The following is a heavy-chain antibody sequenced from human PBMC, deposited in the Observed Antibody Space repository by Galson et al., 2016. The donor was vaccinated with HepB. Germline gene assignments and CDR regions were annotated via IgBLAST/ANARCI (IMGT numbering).Heavy chain of an antibody. D-gene: IGHD3-10*01. CDR3: ARGKSAGAIDWFDP. J-gene: IGHJ5*02. V-gene: IGHV3-23*02. CDR2: ITGSGDGT. Sequence: LRLSCADSGFTFSNYAMAWVRQVPGKGLEWVSSITGSGDGTYYRDSVKGRFTISRDNTKNTLYFQMNSLRVDDTAIYYCARGKSAGAIDWFDPWGQGALVTVSS. CDR1: GFTFSNYA.